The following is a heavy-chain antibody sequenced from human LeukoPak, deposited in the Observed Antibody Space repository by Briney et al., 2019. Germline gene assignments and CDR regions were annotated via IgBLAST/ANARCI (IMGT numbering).Heavy chain of an antibody. V-gene: IGHV3-23*01. Sequence: GGSLRLSCAASGFTFSSYAMSWVRQAPGKGLEWVSAISGSGGSTYYADSVKGRLTISRDNPKNTLYLQMNSLRAEDTAVYYCAKRVAAAGTRWGNDAFDIWGQGTMVTVSS. D-gene: IGHD6-13*01. CDR3: AKRVAAAGTRWGNDAFDI. CDR2: ISGSGGST. J-gene: IGHJ3*02. CDR1: GFTFSSYA.